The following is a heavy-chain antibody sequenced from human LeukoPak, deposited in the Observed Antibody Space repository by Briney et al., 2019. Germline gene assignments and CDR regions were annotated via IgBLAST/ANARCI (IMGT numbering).Heavy chain of an antibody. CDR1: GFTFSSYS. CDR3: ARGPEDSSSWYVSYYYYYMDV. V-gene: IGHV3-21*01. Sequence: GGSLRLSCAASGFTFSSYSMNWVRQAPGKGLEWVSCISSSSSYIYYADSVKGRFTISRDNAKNSLYLQMNSLRAEDTAVYYCARGPEDSSSWYVSYYYYYMDVWGKGTTVTISS. D-gene: IGHD6-13*01. CDR2: ISSSSSYI. J-gene: IGHJ6*03.